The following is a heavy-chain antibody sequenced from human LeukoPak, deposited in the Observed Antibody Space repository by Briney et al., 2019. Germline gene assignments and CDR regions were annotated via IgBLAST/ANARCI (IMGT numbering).Heavy chain of an antibody. CDR1: GFTFSSYA. CDR2: ISGSGGST. J-gene: IGHJ4*02. D-gene: IGHD3-16*02. Sequence: GGSLRLSCAASGFTFSSYAMSWVRQAPGKGLEWVSDISGSGGSTYYADSVKGRFTISRDNSRNTLYLQMNSLRAEDTGVYYCARVYYDYVWGSYRYGYYFDYWGQGTLVTVSS. CDR3: ARVYYDYVWGSYRYGYYFDY. V-gene: IGHV3-23*01.